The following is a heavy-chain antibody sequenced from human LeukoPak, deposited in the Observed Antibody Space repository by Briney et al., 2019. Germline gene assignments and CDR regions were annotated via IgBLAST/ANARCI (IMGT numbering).Heavy chain of an antibody. Sequence: SETLSLTCTVSGGSISSSSYYWGWIRQPPGKGLERIGSLYYSGSTYYNPSLKSRVTISVDTSKNQFSLKLSSVTAADTAVYYCASWGPVTAATCWFDPWGQGTLVTVSS. J-gene: IGHJ5*02. D-gene: IGHD2-2*01. V-gene: IGHV4-39*07. CDR3: ASWGPVTAATCWFDP. CDR2: LYYSGST. CDR1: GGSISSSSYY.